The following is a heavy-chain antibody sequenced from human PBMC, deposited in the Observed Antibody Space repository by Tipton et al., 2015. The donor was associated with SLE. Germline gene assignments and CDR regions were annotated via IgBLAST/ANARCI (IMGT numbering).Heavy chain of an antibody. CDR1: GGSFSGYY. CDR3: TKDYYKWSRDY. V-gene: IGHV4-34*01. CDR2: INHSGST. J-gene: IGHJ4*02. Sequence: TLSLTCAVYGGSFSGYYWSWIRQPPGKGLEWIGEINHSGSTNYNPSLKSRVTISVDTSKNQFSLNLKSVTATDTAVYYCTKDYYKWSRDYWGQGALVTVSS. D-gene: IGHD2-8*01.